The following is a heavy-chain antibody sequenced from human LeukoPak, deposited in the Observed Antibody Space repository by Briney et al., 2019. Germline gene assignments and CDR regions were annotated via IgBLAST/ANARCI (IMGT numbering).Heavy chain of an antibody. V-gene: IGHV5-51*01. CDR2: IYPGDSDT. D-gene: IGHD3-22*01. J-gene: IGHJ1*01. CDR1: GYNFASQW. Sequence: GESLKISCKHSGYNFASQWIGWVRQMLGKGLEWMGIIYPGDSDTRYSPSFQGQVTISADKSISTAYLQWSSLKASDTAMYYCARTYYYDSSGYYGPDEYFQHWGQGTLVTVSS. CDR3: ARTYYYDSSGYYGPDEYFQH.